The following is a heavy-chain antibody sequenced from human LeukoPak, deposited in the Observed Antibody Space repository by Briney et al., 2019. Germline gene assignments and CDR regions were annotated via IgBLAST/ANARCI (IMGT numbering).Heavy chain of an antibody. D-gene: IGHD4-17*01. Sequence: GGSLRLSCAASGFTFSSYAMNWVRQAPGKGLGWVSVMSGSGGGTHYADSVKGRFTISRDSSKNTLYLQMNSLRAEDTAVYYCAKMVGDYGLYYFDYWGQGTLVTVSS. CDR3: AKMVGDYGLYYFDY. V-gene: IGHV3-23*01. J-gene: IGHJ4*02. CDR2: MSGSGGGT. CDR1: GFTFSSYA.